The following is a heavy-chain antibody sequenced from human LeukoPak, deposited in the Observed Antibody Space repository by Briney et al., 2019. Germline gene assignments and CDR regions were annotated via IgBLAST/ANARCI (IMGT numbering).Heavy chain of an antibody. D-gene: IGHD3-3*01. J-gene: IGHJ4*02. CDR3: ARVGLRFSKYYFEY. CDR2: INSDGSST. CDR1: GFPFSSYW. V-gene: IGHV3-74*01. Sequence: GGPLSLSCAASGFPFSSYWMHWVRQAPGKGLVWVSRINSDGSSTSYADSVKGRFTISRDNAKNTLYLQMNSLRAEDTAVYYCARVGLRFSKYYFEYWGQGTLVTVSS.